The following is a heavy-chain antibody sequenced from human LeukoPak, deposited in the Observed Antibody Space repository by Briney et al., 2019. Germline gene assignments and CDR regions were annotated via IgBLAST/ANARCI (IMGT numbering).Heavy chain of an antibody. D-gene: IGHD3-9*01. V-gene: IGHV3-21*01. J-gene: IGHJ4*02. CDR1: GFTFSSYS. CDR3: ARDSYYDILTGYLRYFDY. Sequence: GGSLRLSCAASGFTFSSYSINWVRQAPGKGLEWVSSISSSRSYIYYADSVKGRFTISRDNAKNSLYLQMNSLRAEDTAVYYCARDSYYDILTGYLRYFDYWGQGTLVTVSS. CDR2: ISSSRSYI.